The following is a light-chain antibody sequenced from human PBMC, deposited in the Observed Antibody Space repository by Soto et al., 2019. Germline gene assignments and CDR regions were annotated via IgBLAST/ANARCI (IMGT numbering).Light chain of an antibody. CDR1: SSDVGGYNY. Sequence: QSALTQPPSASGSPGQSVTISYTGTSSDVGGYNYVSWYQQHPGKAPKLMIYEVNKRPSGVPDRFSGSKSGNTASLTVSGLQAEDEADYYCSSYAGSNNSVFGTGTKVTVL. CDR2: EVN. CDR3: SSYAGSNNSV. J-gene: IGLJ1*01. V-gene: IGLV2-8*01.